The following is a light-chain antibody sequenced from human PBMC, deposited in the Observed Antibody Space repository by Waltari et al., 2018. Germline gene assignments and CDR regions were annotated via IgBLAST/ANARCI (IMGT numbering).Light chain of an antibody. CDR2: WAS. J-gene: IGKJ1*01. CDR1: QSVFYSSNNKNY. V-gene: IGKV4-1*01. Sequence: DIVMTQSPDSLAVSLGERATINCKSSQSVFYSSNNKNYLAWYQQKPGQPPKLLIYWASSRESGVPDRFSGSGSGTHFTLTISSLQAEDVAVYYCQQYYSAPWTFGQGTKVEIK. CDR3: QQYYSAPWT.